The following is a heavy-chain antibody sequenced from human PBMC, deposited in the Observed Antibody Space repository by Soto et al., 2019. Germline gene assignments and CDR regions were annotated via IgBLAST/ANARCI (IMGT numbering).Heavy chain of an antibody. CDR3: ARGLEYRSSSDWESAFDY. V-gene: IGHV1-69*06. D-gene: IGHD6-6*01. CDR2: IIPIFGTA. J-gene: IGHJ4*02. Sequence: ASVKVSCKASGGTFSSYAISWVRQAPGQGLEWMGGIIPIFGTANYAQKLQGRVTITADKSTSTAYMELSSLRSEDTAVYYCARGLEYRSSSDWESAFDYWGQGTLVTVSS. CDR1: GGTFSSYA.